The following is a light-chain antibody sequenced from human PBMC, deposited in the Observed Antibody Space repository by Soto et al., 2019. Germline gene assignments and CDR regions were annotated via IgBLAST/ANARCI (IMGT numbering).Light chain of an antibody. J-gene: IGKJ5*01. Sequence: DIQMTQAPSSLSASVGDRVTITCQASQDISNLLNWYQQKPGKAPKLLIYDASNLETGVPSRFSGTGSGTDFTFTISILQPEDIATYYCQQYDDLPIAFGRGTRLEIK. CDR1: QDISNL. V-gene: IGKV1-33*01. CDR2: DAS. CDR3: QQYDDLPIA.